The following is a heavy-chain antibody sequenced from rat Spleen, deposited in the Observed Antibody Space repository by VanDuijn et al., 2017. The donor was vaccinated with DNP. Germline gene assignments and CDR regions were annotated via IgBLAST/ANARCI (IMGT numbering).Heavy chain of an antibody. CDR2: INTDGGST. D-gene: IGHD1-12*01. CDR1: GFTFSSYW. CDR3: ARHRTIMPYYYAMDA. V-gene: IGHV5-58*01. Sequence: EVQLVESGGGLVQPGRSLKLSCVASGFTFSSYWMYWIRQAPGKGLEWVSSINTDGGSTYYLDSVKGRFTISRDNAENTVYLQMNSLRSEDTATYYCARHRTIMPYYYAMDAWGQGASVTVSS. J-gene: IGHJ4*01.